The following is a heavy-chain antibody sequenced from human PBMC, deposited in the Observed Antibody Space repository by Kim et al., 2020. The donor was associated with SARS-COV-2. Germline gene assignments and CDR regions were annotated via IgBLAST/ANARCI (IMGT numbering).Heavy chain of an antibody. Sequence: YAASVKGRFTISRDDSKNTAFLQMNSLKTEDTAVYFCTSSTGDDYSLDDSWGQGTLVTVSS. CDR3: TSSTGDDYSLDDS. D-gene: IGHD2-21*01. V-gene: IGHV3-73*01. J-gene: IGHJ4*02.